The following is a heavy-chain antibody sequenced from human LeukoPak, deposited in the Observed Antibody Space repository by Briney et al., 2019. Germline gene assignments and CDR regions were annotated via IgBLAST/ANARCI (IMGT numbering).Heavy chain of an antibody. CDR3: ATLGYSSSWYYVDY. J-gene: IGHJ4*02. D-gene: IGHD6-13*01. V-gene: IGHV1-24*01. CDR1: GGTFSSYA. CDR2: FDPEDGET. Sequence: ASVKVSCKASGGTFSSYAISWVRQAPGKGLEWMGGFDPEDGETIYAQKFQGRVTMTEDTSTDTAYMELSSLRSEDTAVYYCATLGYSSSWYYVDYWGQGTLVTVSS.